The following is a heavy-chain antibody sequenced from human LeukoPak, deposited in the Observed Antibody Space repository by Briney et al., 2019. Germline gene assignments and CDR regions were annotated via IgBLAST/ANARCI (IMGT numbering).Heavy chain of an antibody. Sequence: PVGSLRLSCAASGFTFSSYEMNWVRQAPGKGLEWVSYISSSGSTIYYADSVKGRFTISRDNAKNSLYLQMNSLRAEDTAVYYCARGSDTAMVLFYYFDYWGQGTLVTVSS. CDR2: ISSSGSTI. V-gene: IGHV3-48*03. CDR3: ARGSDTAMVLFYYFDY. J-gene: IGHJ4*02. D-gene: IGHD5-18*01. CDR1: GFTFSSYE.